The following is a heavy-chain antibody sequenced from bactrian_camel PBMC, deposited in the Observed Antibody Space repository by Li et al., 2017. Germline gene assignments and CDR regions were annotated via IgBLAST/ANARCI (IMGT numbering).Heavy chain of an antibody. J-gene: IGHJ4*01. CDR2: ISSYGDT. V-gene: IGHV3S53*01. Sequence: HVQLVESGGGSVQAGGSLKLSCVHSGYRFGTVGVGWFRQGPGQERELVATISSYGDTKYADSVKGRFTLSQDAAKSTLYLQMDSLKTEDTACTTVRQSAVSGKGVMGLWHLINGARGPRSPSP. CDR3: RQSAVSGKGVMGLWHLI. D-gene: IGHD3*01. CDR1: GYRFGTVG.